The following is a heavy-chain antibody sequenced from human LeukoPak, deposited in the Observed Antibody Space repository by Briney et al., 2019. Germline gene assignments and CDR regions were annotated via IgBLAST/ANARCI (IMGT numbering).Heavy chain of an antibody. D-gene: IGHD1-26*01. V-gene: IGHV1-2*02. J-gene: IGHJ4*02. Sequence: GASVKVSCKASGYTFTGYYMHWVRQAPGQGLEWMGWINPNSGGTNYAQKFQGRVTMTRDTSISTAYMELSRLRSDDTAVYYCARDSASGSYCQDYWGQGTLVTVSS. CDR1: GYTFTGYY. CDR2: INPNSGGT. CDR3: ARDSASGSYCQDY.